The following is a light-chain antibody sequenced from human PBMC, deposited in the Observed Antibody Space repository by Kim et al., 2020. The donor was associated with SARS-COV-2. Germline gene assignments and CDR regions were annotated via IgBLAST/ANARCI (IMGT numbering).Light chain of an antibody. V-gene: IGLV1-51*01. CDR2: DND. CDR3: ATWDSSLSVGV. CDR1: RSNIGNNP. Sequence: QSVLTQPPSVSAAPGHKVTISCSGSRSNIGNNPVSWYQQFPGTAPRLITYDNDKRPSGIPDRFSSSKSGTSATLGITGLRTGDEADYYCATWDSSLSVGVCGGGTKVTVL. J-gene: IGLJ3*02.